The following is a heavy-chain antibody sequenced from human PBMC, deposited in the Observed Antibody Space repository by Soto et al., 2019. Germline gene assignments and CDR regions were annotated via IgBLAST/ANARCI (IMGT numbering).Heavy chain of an antibody. CDR1: GGSFSGYY. Sequence: TSETLSLTCAVYGGSFSGYYWSWIRQPPGKGLEWTGEINHSGSTNYNPSLKSRVTISVDTSKNQFSLKLSSVTAADTAVYYCARVNVMITFGGVIAPYDAFDIWGQGTMVTVS. CDR3: ARVNVMITFGGVIAPYDAFDI. D-gene: IGHD3-16*02. J-gene: IGHJ3*02. CDR2: INHSGST. V-gene: IGHV4-34*01.